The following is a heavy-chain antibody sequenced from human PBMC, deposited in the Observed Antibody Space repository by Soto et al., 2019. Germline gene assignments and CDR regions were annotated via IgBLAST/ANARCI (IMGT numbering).Heavy chain of an antibody. D-gene: IGHD3-3*01. J-gene: IGHJ6*02. CDR2: IYYSGST. Sequence: SETLSLTCTASGGSISSGGYYWSWIRQHPGKGLEWIGYIYYSGSTYYNPSLKSRVTISVDTSKNQFSLKLSSVTAADTAVYYCARAQDFWSGLALDGMDVWGQGTTVTVSS. CDR3: ARAQDFWSGLALDGMDV. CDR1: GGSISSGGYY. V-gene: IGHV4-31*03.